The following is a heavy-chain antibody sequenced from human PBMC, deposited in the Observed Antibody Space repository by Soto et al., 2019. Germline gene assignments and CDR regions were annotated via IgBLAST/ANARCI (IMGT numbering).Heavy chain of an antibody. J-gene: IGHJ4*02. CDR3: ARDLTPIQQSSFDY. V-gene: IGHV3-7*01. D-gene: IGHD5-18*01. CDR2: IKQDGSEK. Sequence: EVQLVESGGGLVQPEGSLRLSCAASGFTFSSYWMSWVRQAPGKGLEWVANIKQDGSEKYYVDSVKGRFTISRDNAKNSLYLQMNSLRAEDTAVYYCARDLTPIQQSSFDYWGQGTLVTVSS. CDR1: GFTFSSYW.